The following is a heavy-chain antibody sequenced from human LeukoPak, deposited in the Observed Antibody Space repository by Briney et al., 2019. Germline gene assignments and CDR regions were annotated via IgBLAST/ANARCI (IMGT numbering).Heavy chain of an antibody. Sequence: GGSLRLSCAASGFTFSSYAMSWVRQAPGKGLEWVSAISGSGGSTYYADSVKGRFTVSRDNSKNTLYLQMNSLRAEDTAVYYCAKRPSGSGSYSGYFDYWGQGTLVTVSS. V-gene: IGHV3-23*01. J-gene: IGHJ4*02. D-gene: IGHD3-10*01. CDR1: GFTFSSYA. CDR2: ISGSGGST. CDR3: AKRPSGSGSYSGYFDY.